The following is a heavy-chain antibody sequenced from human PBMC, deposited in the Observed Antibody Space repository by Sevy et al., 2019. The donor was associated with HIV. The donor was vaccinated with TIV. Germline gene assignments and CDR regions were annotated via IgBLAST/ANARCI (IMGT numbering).Heavy chain of an antibody. CDR1: GYSISSGYY. Sequence: SETLSLTCTVSGYSISSGYYCGWIRQPPEEGLEWIGNIHHSGSTYYNPSLKSRITISVDTSKNQFSLNLISVTAADTAGYYCAGRTYYSDSTAYYFDYWGQGTLVTVSS. D-gene: IGHD3-22*01. J-gene: IGHJ4*02. V-gene: IGHV4-38-2*02. CDR2: IHHSGST. CDR3: AGRTYYSDSTAYYFDY.